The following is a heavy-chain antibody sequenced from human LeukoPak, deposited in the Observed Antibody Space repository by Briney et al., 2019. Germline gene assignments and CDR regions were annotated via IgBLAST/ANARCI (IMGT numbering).Heavy chain of an antibody. V-gene: IGHV3-23*01. Sequence: PGGSLRLSCAASGFTCSSYAMSWVRQAPGRGLEWVSSISGSGDTTYYADSVKGRLTISRDNSKNTLYLQMNSLSAEDTALYYCAKYYYGSGGYYAFDIWGQGTMVTVSS. CDR2: ISGSGDTT. CDR3: AKYYYGSGGYYAFDI. D-gene: IGHD3-10*01. CDR1: GFTCSSYA. J-gene: IGHJ3*02.